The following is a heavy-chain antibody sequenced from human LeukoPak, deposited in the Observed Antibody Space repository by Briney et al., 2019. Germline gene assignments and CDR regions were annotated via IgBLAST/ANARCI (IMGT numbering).Heavy chain of an antibody. V-gene: IGHV4-39*07. CDR1: GGSIISSSFW. J-gene: IGHJ6*03. CDR3: ARTTEGGYSYGYFYYYYMDV. CDR2: IYYSGVS. Sequence: SETLSLTCTVSGGSIISSSFWWGWIRQPPGKGLEWIGSIYYSGVSYYNTSLKSRVTISVDTSKNQFSLKLSSVTAADTAVYYCARTTEGGYSYGYFYYYYMDVWGKGTTVTISS. D-gene: IGHD5-18*01.